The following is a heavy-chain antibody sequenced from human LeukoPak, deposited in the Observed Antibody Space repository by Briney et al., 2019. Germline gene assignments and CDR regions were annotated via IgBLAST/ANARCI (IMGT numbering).Heavy chain of an antibody. CDR3: ARDGITMIVPNWFDP. CDR1: GFTFSSYN. CDR2: ISGSSSYI. J-gene: IGHJ5*02. D-gene: IGHD3-22*01. Sequence: GGSLRLSCAASGFTFSSYNMNWVRQAPGKGLEWVSSISGSSSYIYYADSVKGRFTISRDNAKNSLYLQMNSLRAEDTAVYYCARDGITMIVPNWFDPWGQGTLVTVSS. V-gene: IGHV3-21*01.